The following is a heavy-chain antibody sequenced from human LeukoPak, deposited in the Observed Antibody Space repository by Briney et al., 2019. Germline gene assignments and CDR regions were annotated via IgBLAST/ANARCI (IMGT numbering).Heavy chain of an antibody. D-gene: IGHD6-13*01. J-gene: IGHJ5*02. V-gene: IGHV3-7*01. CDR2: IKQDGSEK. Sequence: GGSLRLSCAASGFTFSTCWMSWVRQAPGKGLEWVANIKQDGSEKYYVDSVKGRFTISRDNTKNSLYLQMSSLRAEDTAVYYCARDSGSSWYALSHHWFDPWGQGTLVTVSS. CDR3: ARDSGSSWYALSHHWFDP. CDR1: GFTFSTCW.